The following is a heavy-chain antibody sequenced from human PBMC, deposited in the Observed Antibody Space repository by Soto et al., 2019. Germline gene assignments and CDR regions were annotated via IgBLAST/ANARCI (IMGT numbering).Heavy chain of an antibody. J-gene: IGHJ5*02. CDR1: GYTFTSYA. CDR3: ARVGLRIAAAGTDNWFDP. Sequence: ASVKVSCKASGYTFTSYAMHWVRQAPGQRLEWMGWINAGNGNTKYSQKFQGRVTITRDTSASTAYMELSSLRSEDTAVYYCARVGLRIAAAGTDNWFDPWGQGTLVTVSS. D-gene: IGHD6-13*01. CDR2: INAGNGNT. V-gene: IGHV1-3*01.